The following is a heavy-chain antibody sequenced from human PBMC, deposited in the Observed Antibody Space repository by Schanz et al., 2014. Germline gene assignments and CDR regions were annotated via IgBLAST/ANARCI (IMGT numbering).Heavy chain of an antibody. CDR2: INLSGGST. CDR1: GYTFTSYS. V-gene: IGHV1-46*03. D-gene: IGHD6-13*01. Sequence: QVQLVQSGPAVKKPGASMKVSCLASGYTFTSYSMHWVRQAPGQGLEWMGIINLSGGSTNNAQKFQGRLTMTRDTSTSTVYMELSSLRSEDTAVYYCARDGVDAAAGGNYWGQGTLVTVSS. CDR3: ARDGVDAAAGGNY. J-gene: IGHJ4*02.